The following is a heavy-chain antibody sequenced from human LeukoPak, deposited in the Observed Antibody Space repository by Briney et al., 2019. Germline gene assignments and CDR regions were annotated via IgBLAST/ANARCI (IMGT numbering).Heavy chain of an antibody. V-gene: IGHV1-18*01. CDR2: ISAYNGNT. CDR3: ARDKGYFDWSLFDY. CDR1: GYTFTSYD. D-gene: IGHD3-9*01. J-gene: IGHJ4*02. Sequence: ASVKVSCKASGYTFTSYDINWVRQAPGQGLEWMGWISAYNGNTNYAQKLQGRVTMTTDTSTSTAYMELRSLRSDDTAVYYCARDKGYFDWSLFDYWGQGTLVTVSS.